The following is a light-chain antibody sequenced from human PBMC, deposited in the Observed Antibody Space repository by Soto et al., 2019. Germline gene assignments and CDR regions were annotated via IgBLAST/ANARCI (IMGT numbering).Light chain of an antibody. Sequence: EIVMTQSPATLSVSPGERATLSCRASQSVSSNFAWYQQRPAQAPRLLIYDVSTRATGVPTRFSGSGSGTEFTLTISSLQSEDFAVYYCQQYGSSPLTFGGGTKVDIK. V-gene: IGKV3D-15*02. CDR2: DVS. CDR3: QQYGSSPLT. CDR1: QSVSSN. J-gene: IGKJ4*01.